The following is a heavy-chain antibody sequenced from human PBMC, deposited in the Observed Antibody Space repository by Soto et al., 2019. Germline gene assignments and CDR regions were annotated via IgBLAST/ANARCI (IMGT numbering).Heavy chain of an antibody. V-gene: IGHV4-59*08. CDR2: IYYSGST. CDR1: GGSISSYY. Sequence: SETLSLTCTVSGGSISSYYWTWIRQPPGKGLEWIGYIYYSGSTNYNPSLKSRVTISVATSKTQFSLKLSSVTAADTAVYYCARLDRYYPYMDVWGKGTPVTVSS. D-gene: IGHD3-10*01. CDR3: ARLDRYYPYMDV. J-gene: IGHJ6*03.